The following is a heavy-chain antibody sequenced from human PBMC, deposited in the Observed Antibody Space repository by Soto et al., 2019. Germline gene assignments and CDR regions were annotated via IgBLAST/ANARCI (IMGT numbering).Heavy chain of an antibody. V-gene: IGHV1-69*01. D-gene: IGHD2-15*01. J-gene: IGHJ6*02. CDR1: GGTFSSYA. Sequence: QVQLVQSGAEVKKPGSSVKVSCKASGGTFSSYAISWVRQAPGQGLEWMGGIIPIFGTANYAQKFQGRVTITADEATSTAYMELSSLRSEDTAVYYCARVAGLGGTALRYYYYGMDVWGQGTTVTVSS. CDR3: ARVAGLGGTALRYYYYGMDV. CDR2: IIPIFGTA.